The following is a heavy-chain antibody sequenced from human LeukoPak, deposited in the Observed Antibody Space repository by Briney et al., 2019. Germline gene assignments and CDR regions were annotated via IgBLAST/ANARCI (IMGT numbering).Heavy chain of an antibody. J-gene: IGHJ3*02. CDR2: IIPIFGTA. CDR1: GGTFSSYA. CDR3: ARVEDDILTGYAFDI. V-gene: IGHV1-69*13. D-gene: IGHD3-9*01. Sequence: GASVKVSCKASGGTFSSYAISWVRQAPGQGLEWMGGIIPIFGTANYAQKFQGRVTITADESTSTAYMELSSLRSEDTAVYCCARVEDDILTGYAFDIWGQGTMVTVSS.